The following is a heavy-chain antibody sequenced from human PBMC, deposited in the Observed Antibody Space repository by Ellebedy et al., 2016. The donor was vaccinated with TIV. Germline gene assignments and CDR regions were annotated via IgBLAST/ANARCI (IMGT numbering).Heavy chain of an antibody. Sequence: GESLKISCAASGFTFSGSAMHWVRQASGKGLEWVGRIRSKGNSYATAYDASVKGRFTISRDDSKNTAYLQMNSLKTEDTAVYYCTRTYSGSYSWGQGTLVTVSS. CDR3: TRTYSGSYS. J-gene: IGHJ4*02. CDR2: IRSKGNSYAT. D-gene: IGHD1-26*01. CDR1: GFTFSGSA. V-gene: IGHV3-73*01.